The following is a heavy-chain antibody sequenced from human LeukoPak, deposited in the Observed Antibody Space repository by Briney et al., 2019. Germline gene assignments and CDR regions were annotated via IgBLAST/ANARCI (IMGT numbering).Heavy chain of an antibody. V-gene: IGHV4-38-2*02. CDR2: IYYSGST. Sequence: SETLSLTCTVSGYSITSGYYWGWIRQPPGKGLEWIGSIYYSGSTYYSPSLKSRVTISVDTSENQFSLKLNSVTAADTAVYYCARATGGVVITYFDYWGQGTLVTVSS. D-gene: IGHD3-3*01. CDR1: GYSITSGYY. J-gene: IGHJ4*02. CDR3: ARATGGVVITYFDY.